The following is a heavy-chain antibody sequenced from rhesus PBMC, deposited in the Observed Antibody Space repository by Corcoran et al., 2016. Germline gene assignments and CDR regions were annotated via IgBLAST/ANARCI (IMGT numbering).Heavy chain of an antibody. V-gene: IGHV4S9*01. CDR3: ARVGISAGHQGDL. CDR1: GGSISDNYS. Sequence: QVQLQESGPGLVKPSETLSLTCAVSGGSISDNYSWNWIRQPPGKGLEWIGKIYGGSGNTYYNPSLKSRVSISKDTSKNQFSLKVSSVTAADTAVFYCARVGISAGHQGDLWGQGLLVTVSA. J-gene: IGHJ4*01. CDR2: IYGGSGNT. D-gene: IGHD6-13*01.